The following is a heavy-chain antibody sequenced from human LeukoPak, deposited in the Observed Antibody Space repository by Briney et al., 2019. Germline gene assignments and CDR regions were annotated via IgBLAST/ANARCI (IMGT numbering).Heavy chain of an antibody. Sequence: PGGSLRLSCPASGFTFSNYAMMWVRQAPGKRLEWVSSITGSGDGTYYADSARGRFTISRDNSENTLYLQLNSLRADDTAVYFCVKGFVHPTYYFDYWGQGTLVTVSS. CDR2: ITGSGDGT. D-gene: IGHD3-10*01. CDR1: GFTFSNYA. CDR3: VKGFVHPTYYFDY. V-gene: IGHV3-23*01. J-gene: IGHJ4*02.